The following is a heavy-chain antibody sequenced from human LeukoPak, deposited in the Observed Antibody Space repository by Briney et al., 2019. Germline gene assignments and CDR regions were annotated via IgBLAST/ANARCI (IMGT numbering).Heavy chain of an antibody. CDR2: INHSGST. CDR3: ARGSPYSSSWYYYYYYMDV. CDR1: GGSFSGYY. J-gene: IGHJ6*03. V-gene: IGHV4-34*01. Sequence: SETLSLTCAVYGGSFSGYYWSWIRQPPGKGLEWIGEINHSGSTNYNPSLKSRVTISVDTSKNRFSLKLSSVTAADTAVYYCARGSPYSSSWYYYYYYMDVWGKGTTVTVSS. D-gene: IGHD6-13*01.